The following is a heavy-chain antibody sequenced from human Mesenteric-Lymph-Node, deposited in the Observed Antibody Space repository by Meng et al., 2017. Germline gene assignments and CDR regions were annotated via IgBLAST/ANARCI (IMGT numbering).Heavy chain of an antibody. D-gene: IGHD3-10*01. V-gene: IGHV4-39*07. Sequence: SETLSLTCTVSAGSMTSRSYYWGWLRQPPGKGLEWIATIHNSGSTYYNPALTSRVTISLDTSKNQFSLRLSSVTAADTAVYYCARIGVLLWFGESKVDYWGQGTLVTVSS. CDR1: AGSMTSRSYY. CDR3: ARIGVLLWFGESKVDY. J-gene: IGHJ4*02. CDR2: IHNSGST.